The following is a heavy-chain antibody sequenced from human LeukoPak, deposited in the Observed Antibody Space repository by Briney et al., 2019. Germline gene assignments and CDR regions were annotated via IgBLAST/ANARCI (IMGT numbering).Heavy chain of an antibody. CDR1: GFTFSSYS. CDR2: ISRSSSFR. Sequence: GGSLRVSCAASGFTFSSYSMNWVCQAPGKGLGWVSSISRSSSFRYYADSVKGRFTISRDNAKNSLYLQMNSLRAEDTAVYYCARESSGYFYWGQGTLVTVSS. J-gene: IGHJ4*02. V-gene: IGHV3-21*01. D-gene: IGHD3-22*01. CDR3: ARESSGYFY.